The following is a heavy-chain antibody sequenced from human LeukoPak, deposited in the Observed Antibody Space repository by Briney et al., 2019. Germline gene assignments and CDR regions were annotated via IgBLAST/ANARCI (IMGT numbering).Heavy chain of an antibody. Sequence: GGSLRLSCTASAFTFTNYDIHWVRQAPGKGLEWVAVISFDGSNRNYADSVKGRLAVSRDSSKDTVYLQMNSLRSDDTAVYYCAKDRWQGLAQTLHFWGQGTLVTVSS. V-gene: IGHV3-30*18. J-gene: IGHJ4*02. D-gene: IGHD6-19*01. CDR1: AFTFTNYD. CDR2: ISFDGSNR. CDR3: AKDRWQGLAQTLHF.